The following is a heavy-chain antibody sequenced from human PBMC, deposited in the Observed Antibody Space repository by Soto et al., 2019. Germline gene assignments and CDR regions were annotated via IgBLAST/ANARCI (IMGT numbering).Heavy chain of an antibody. V-gene: IGHV4-4*07. Sequence: QVQLQESGPGLVKPSETLSLTCTVSGGSISSYYWSWIRQPAGKGLEWIGRIYTSGSTNYNPSLKSRVTMSVDTSKNQFSLKLSSVTAADTAVYYCARVLSMVRGVNYYYYGMDVWGQGTTVTVSS. D-gene: IGHD3-10*01. CDR2: IYTSGST. J-gene: IGHJ6*02. CDR3: ARVLSMVRGVNYYYYGMDV. CDR1: GGSISSYY.